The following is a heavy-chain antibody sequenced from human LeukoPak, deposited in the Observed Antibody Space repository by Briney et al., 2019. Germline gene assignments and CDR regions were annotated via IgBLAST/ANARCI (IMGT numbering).Heavy chain of an antibody. Sequence: GGSLRLSCAASGFTVSSNYMRWVRQAPGKGLEWVSVIYSGGSTYYADSVKGRFTISRHHSKNTLYLQMNSLRAEDTAVYYCARVGYSSGYYYGMDVWGQGTTVTVSS. CDR1: GFTVSSNY. CDR2: IYSGGST. CDR3: ARVGYSSGYYYGMDV. V-gene: IGHV3-53*04. J-gene: IGHJ6*02. D-gene: IGHD5-18*01.